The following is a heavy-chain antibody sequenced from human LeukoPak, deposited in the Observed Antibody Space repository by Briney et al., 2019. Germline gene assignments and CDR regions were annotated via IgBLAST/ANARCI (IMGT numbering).Heavy chain of an antibody. CDR2: IYYSGSTHYNP. D-gene: IGHD3-22*01. CDR3: ASGWRSTMIYY. CDR1: GGSISSGGYY. J-gene: IGHJ4*02. Sequence: PSETLSLTCTVSGGSISSGGYYWSWIRQHPGKGLEWIGYIYYSGSTHYNPYYDPSLKSRVTISVDTSKNQFSLKLSSVTAADTAVYYCASGWRSTMIYYWGQGTLVTVSS. V-gene: IGHV4-31*03.